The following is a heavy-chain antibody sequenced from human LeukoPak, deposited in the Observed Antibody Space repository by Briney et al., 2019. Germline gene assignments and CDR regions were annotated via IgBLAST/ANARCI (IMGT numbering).Heavy chain of an antibody. Sequence: GRSLRLSCAASGFTFDDHGMTWVRQAPGKGLEWVSGINWYGDSTGYADSVKGRFTISRDNAKNSLYLQMNSLRAEDTAFYYCAKGRGFRVWGPWDNWGQGTLITVSS. CDR2: INWYGDST. V-gene: IGHV3-20*04. J-gene: IGHJ4*02. CDR3: AKGRGFRVWGPWDN. CDR1: GFTFDDHG. D-gene: IGHD3-16*01.